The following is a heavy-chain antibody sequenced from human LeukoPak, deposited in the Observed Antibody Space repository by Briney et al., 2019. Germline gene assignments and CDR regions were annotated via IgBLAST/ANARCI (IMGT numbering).Heavy chain of an antibody. CDR3: ARAAYNWN. CDR1: GFTLRDYV. V-gene: IGHV3-11*01. J-gene: IGHJ4*02. Sequence: GGSLRLSCAASGFTLRDYVMSWVRQAPGKGLEWVSYIDPSGTALFYADSVKGRFTISRDNGKNSLYLQLRGLRADDTAVYYCARAAYNWNWGQGTLVTVSS. CDR2: IDPSGTAL. D-gene: IGHD1-20*01.